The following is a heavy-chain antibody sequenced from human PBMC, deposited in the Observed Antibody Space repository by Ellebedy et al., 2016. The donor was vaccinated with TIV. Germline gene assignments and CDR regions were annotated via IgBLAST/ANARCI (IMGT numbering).Heavy chain of an antibody. CDR2: IIGSGGRT. CDR3: AKAIAYGSGRHDA. D-gene: IGHD3-10*01. Sequence: GGSLRLSCAASGFTFSSYAMRWVRQAPGKGLEWVAAIIGSGGRTYYADSVKGRFTPSRDNSKNTLYLQMNSLRAEDTAVYYCAKAIAYGSGRHDAWGQGTLVTVSS. J-gene: IGHJ5*02. CDR1: GFTFSSYA. V-gene: IGHV3-23*01.